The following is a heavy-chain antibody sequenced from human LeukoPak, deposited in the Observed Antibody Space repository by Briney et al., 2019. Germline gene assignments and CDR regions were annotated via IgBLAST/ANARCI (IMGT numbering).Heavy chain of an antibody. Sequence: PGGSLRLSCAASGFTFTDSGMHWVRQAPGKGLEWVSFIQYDGSTIFYADSVEGRFTISRDNSKNTLYLQMNSLRAEDTAVYYCAKHYGSGREFDYWGQGTLVTVSS. J-gene: IGHJ4*02. CDR3: AKHYGSGREFDY. CDR1: GFTFTDSG. D-gene: IGHD3-10*01. V-gene: IGHV3-30*02. CDR2: IQYDGSTI.